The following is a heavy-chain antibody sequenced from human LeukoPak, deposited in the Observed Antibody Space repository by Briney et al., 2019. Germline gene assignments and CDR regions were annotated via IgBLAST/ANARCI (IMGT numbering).Heavy chain of an antibody. CDR2: INHSGST. D-gene: IGHD2-2*01. V-gene: IGHV4-34*01. CDR3: ARPYCSSTSCYGWFDP. CDR1: GGSFSGYY. Sequence: SETLSLTCAVYGGSFSGYYWSWIRQPPGKGLEWIGEINHSGSTNYNPSLKSRVTISVDTSKYQFSLKLSSVTAADTAVYYCARPYCSSTSCYGWFDPWGQGTLVTVSS. J-gene: IGHJ5*02.